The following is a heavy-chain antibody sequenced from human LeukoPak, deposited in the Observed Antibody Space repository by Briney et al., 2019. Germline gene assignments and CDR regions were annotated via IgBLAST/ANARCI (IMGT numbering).Heavy chain of an antibody. V-gene: IGHV5-51*01. CDR1: GYSFTSYW. CDR3: ARQHDILTGRNHIDY. Sequence: GESLKFSCKGSGYSFTSYWIGWVRQMPGKGLEWMGIIYPGDSDTRYSPSFQGQVTISADKSISTAYLQWSSLKASDTAMYYCARQHDILTGRNHIDYWGQGTLVTVSS. D-gene: IGHD3-9*01. CDR2: IYPGDSDT. J-gene: IGHJ4*02.